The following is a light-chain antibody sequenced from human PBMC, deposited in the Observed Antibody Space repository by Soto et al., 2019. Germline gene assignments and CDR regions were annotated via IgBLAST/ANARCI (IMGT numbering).Light chain of an antibody. J-gene: IGLJ1*01. V-gene: IGLV2-14*01. CDR1: SFDVDDYNS. Sequence: QSALTQPASVSGSPGQSITISCTGTSFDVDDYNSVSWYQQPPGKAPKLIIYEVNNRPSGVSNRFSGSNSDNTASLTISGLKAEDEADYYCSLYTTSSTPSYVFGTGTKVTVL. CDR3: SLYTTSSTPSYV. CDR2: EVN.